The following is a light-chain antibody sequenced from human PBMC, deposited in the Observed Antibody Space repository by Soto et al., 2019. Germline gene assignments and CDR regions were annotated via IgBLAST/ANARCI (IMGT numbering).Light chain of an antibody. CDR2: AAT. Sequence: IQLTQSPPSLSASVGDRVTITCRASQGVSSSLAWYHQQPGKAPKLLIYAATTLQSGVPSRFSGSGSGTDFTLTINSLQPEDFATYYCQQLHSYPFTLGQGTRLEI. J-gene: IGKJ5*01. CDR3: QQLHSYPFT. CDR1: QGVSSS. V-gene: IGKV1-9*01.